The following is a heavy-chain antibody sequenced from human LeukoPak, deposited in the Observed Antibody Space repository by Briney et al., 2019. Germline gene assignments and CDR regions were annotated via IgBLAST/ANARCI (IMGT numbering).Heavy chain of an antibody. CDR2: IYYSGST. J-gene: IGHJ4*02. D-gene: IGHD1-26*01. CDR1: GGSISSSSFY. Sequence: SETLSLTCTVSGGSISSSSFYWGWIRQPPGKGLEWIGSIYYSGSTYYNPSLKSRVTISVDTSKNQFSLKLNSVTAADTAVYYCARARGGGSYQYYFDYWGQGTLVTVSS. CDR3: ARARGGGSYQYYFDY. V-gene: IGHV4-39*07.